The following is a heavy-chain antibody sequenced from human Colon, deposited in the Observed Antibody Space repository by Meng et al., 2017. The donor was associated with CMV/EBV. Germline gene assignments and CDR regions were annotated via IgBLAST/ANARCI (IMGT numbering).Heavy chain of an antibody. Sequence: ASVKVSCKASGYTFTDYHMHWVRQAPGQGPEWMGWVNPRNGGRKYAQRFQDRVTMTRDTSTATAHMELRSLRSDDTAVYYCAKSMNDFWTGYYPLFDQWGQGTLVTVSS. CDR1: GYTFTDYH. J-gene: IGHJ4*02. CDR3: AKSMNDFWTGYYPLFDQ. D-gene: IGHD3/OR15-3a*01. V-gene: IGHV1-2*02. CDR2: VNPRNGGR.